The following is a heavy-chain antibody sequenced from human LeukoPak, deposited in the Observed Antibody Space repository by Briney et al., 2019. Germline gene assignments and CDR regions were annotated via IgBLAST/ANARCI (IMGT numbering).Heavy chain of an antibody. CDR2: INPSGGST. D-gene: IGHD3-3*02. V-gene: IGHV1-46*01. J-gene: IGHJ6*02. CDR1: GYTFTGYY. Sequence: ASVKVSCKASGYTFTGYYMHWVRQAPGQGLEWMGIINPSGGSTSYAQKFQGRVTMTRDTSTSTVYMELSSLRSEDTAVYYCARAHHFWSGYYNYYYGMDVWGQGTTVTVSS. CDR3: ARAHHFWSGYYNYYYGMDV.